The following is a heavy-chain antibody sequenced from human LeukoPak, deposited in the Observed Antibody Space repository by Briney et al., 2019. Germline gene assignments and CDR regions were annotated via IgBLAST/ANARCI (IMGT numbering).Heavy chain of an antibody. D-gene: IGHD5-12*01. CDR3: ARGLRTRGT. CDR1: GYTLTGYY. Sequence: ASVEVSCKASGYTLTGYYIHWVRQAPGQGLEWMGWISPNSGDTHSAQTFQGRVTMTRDTSISTAYMELSRLKSDDTAVYYCARGLRTRGTWGQGTMVTVSS. CDR2: ISPNSGDT. J-gene: IGHJ3*01. V-gene: IGHV1-2*02.